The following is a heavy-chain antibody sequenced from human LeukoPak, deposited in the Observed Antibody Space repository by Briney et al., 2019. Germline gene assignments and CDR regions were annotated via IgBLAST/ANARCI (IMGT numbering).Heavy chain of an antibody. CDR3: ARDYYSGSRDLDY. Sequence: GGSLMLSCAASGFTFSSYWMHWVRQAPGKGLMWVSLITTDGSSTTYADSVKGRFTISRDNAKNTLYLQMNSLRAEDTAVYYCARDYYSGSRDLDYWGQGTLVTVSS. V-gene: IGHV3-74*01. CDR2: ITTDGSST. J-gene: IGHJ4*02. CDR1: GFTFSSYW. D-gene: IGHD3-22*01.